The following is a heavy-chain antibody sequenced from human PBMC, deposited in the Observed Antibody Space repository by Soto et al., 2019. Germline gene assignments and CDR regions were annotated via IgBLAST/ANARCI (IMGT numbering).Heavy chain of an antibody. Sequence: GGSLRLSCAASGFTFNSFTMHWVRQAPGKGLEWVAVISHDGSHKYSADSVKGRFTISRDDSKNTLYLQMSSLRVEDTAIYYCATWEERYFQDWGQGTLVTVSS. CDR1: GFTFNSFT. V-gene: IGHV3-30-3*01. CDR3: ATWEERYFQD. J-gene: IGHJ1*01. CDR2: ISHDGSHK. D-gene: IGHD1-26*01.